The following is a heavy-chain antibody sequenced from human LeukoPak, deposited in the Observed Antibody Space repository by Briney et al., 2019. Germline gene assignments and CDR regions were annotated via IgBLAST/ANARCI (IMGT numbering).Heavy chain of an antibody. CDR1: GFTFSSYG. D-gene: IGHD2-15*01. CDR3: AKQGSGCSGGSCYVLRGEYYYMDV. J-gene: IGHJ6*03. CDR2: VSGSCGST. Sequence: GALRLSCAASGFTFSSYGMNWVRQAPGKGREGVSSVSGSCGSTYSGDAGQGRFTISRDNSKNALYLQLNSLRAEDTAVYYCAKQGSGCSGGSCYVLRGEYYYMDVWGKGTTVTISS. V-gene: IGHV3-23*01.